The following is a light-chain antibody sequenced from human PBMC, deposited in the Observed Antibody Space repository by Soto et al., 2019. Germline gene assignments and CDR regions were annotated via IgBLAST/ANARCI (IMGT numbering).Light chain of an antibody. Sequence: DILMTQSPATLSLSPGERATLSCRASQSVSSSYLAWYQQKPGQAPRLLIYGASSRATGIPDRFSGSGSGTDFTLTISRLEPEDFAVYYCQQYGSSIFTFGPGTKVDIK. CDR3: QQYGSSIFT. J-gene: IGKJ3*01. CDR1: QSVSSSY. V-gene: IGKV3-20*01. CDR2: GAS.